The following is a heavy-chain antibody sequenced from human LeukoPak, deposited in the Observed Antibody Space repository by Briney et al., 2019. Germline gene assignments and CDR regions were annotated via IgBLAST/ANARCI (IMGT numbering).Heavy chain of an antibody. V-gene: IGHV3-53*01. CDR1: GFTFSHAW. D-gene: IGHD6-19*01. CDR3: ARVQVSGHCSGNTCSDAFDI. CDR2: VYPGGTT. J-gene: IGHJ3*02. Sequence: WGSLRLSRAVSGFTFSHAWMSWVRQAPGKGLEWVSVVYPGGTTYYADSVKGRFTISRDNSKNTMYIEMNSLRVEDTALYYCARVQVSGHCSGNTCSDAFDIWGQGTMVIVSS.